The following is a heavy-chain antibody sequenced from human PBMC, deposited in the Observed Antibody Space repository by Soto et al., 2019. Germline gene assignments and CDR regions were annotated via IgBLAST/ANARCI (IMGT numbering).Heavy chain of an antibody. CDR2: INAGSGNT. J-gene: IGHJ4*02. CDR3: AREAEEYSGADY. D-gene: IGHD2-8*02. V-gene: IGHV1-3*01. Sequence: ASVKVSCKASGYTFTSYAMHWVRQAPGQRLERMGWINAGSGNTKYSQKFQGRVTITRDTSASTVYMDLSSLRSDDTAVYYCAREAEEYSGADYWGPGSLVTVSS. CDR1: GYTFTSYA.